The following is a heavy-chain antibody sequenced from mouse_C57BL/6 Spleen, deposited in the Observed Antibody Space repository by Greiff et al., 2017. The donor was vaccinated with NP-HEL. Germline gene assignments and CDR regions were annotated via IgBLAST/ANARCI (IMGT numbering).Heavy chain of an antibody. J-gene: IGHJ3*01. CDR2: ISYDGSN. V-gene: IGHV3-6*01. D-gene: IGHD2-12*01. CDR3: ARGGAYYSLAY. CDR1: GYSITSGYY. Sequence: DVQLQESGPGLVKPSQSLSLTCSVTGYSITSGYYWNWIRQFPGNKLEWMGYISYDGSNNYNPSLKNRISITRDTSKNQFFLKLNSVTTEDTATYYGARGGAYYSLAYWGQGTLVTVSA.